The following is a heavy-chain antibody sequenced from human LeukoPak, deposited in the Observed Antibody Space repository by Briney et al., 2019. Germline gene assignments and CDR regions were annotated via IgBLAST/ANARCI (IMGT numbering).Heavy chain of an antibody. CDR3: ARGYSSSRSRGWFDP. Sequence: SETLSLTCTVSGGSISSDYWSWIRQPAGKGLEWIGRIYTSGSTNYNPSLKSRVTMSVDTSKNQFSLKLSSVTAADTAVYYCARGYSSSRSRGWFDPWGQGTLVTVSS. D-gene: IGHD6-13*01. V-gene: IGHV4-4*07. CDR2: IYTSGST. J-gene: IGHJ5*02. CDR1: GGSISSDY.